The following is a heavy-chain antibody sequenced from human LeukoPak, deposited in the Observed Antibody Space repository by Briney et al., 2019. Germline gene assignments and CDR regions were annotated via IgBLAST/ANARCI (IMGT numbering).Heavy chain of an antibody. Sequence: PGGSLRLSCAASGFTLSSFDMHWVRQAPGKGLEWVAATGTAGDIFYLESVKGRFTISRESAKNSLFLHMNGLGAGDTAVYYCARGRFGESFEFDYWGQGTLVTVSS. CDR3: ARGRFGESFEFDY. J-gene: IGHJ4*02. CDR1: GFTLSSFD. D-gene: IGHD3-10*01. V-gene: IGHV3-13*01. CDR2: TGTAGDI.